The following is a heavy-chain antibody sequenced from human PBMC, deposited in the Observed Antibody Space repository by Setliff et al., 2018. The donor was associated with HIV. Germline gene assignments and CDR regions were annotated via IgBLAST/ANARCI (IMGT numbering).Heavy chain of an antibody. CDR3: ARSDGDFWSGYPNWFDP. J-gene: IGHJ5*02. CDR1: GGSFSGYY. D-gene: IGHD3-3*01. Sequence: ETLSLTCAVYGGSFSGYYWSWIRQPPGKGLEWVSVISGTGGTTYYADSVKGRFTISRDNSKNTLYLQMNSLKPEDTTVYYCARSDGDFWSGYPNWFDPWGQGTLVTVSS. V-gene: IGHV3-23*01. CDR2: ISGTGGTT.